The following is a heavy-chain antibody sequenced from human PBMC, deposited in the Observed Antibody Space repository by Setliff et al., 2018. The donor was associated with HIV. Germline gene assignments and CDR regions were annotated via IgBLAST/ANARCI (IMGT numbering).Heavy chain of an antibody. Sequence: SETLSLTCTVSGGSISSGSYYWSWIRQPAGKGLEWIGRIYTSGSTNYNPSLKSRVTISVDTSKNQFSLHLSSVTAADTAVYFCARLRITMIMMLNYFDYWGQGTLVTVSS. V-gene: IGHV4-61*02. J-gene: IGHJ4*02. CDR2: IYTSGST. D-gene: IGHD3-22*01. CDR3: ARLRITMIMMLNYFDY. CDR1: GGSISSGSYY.